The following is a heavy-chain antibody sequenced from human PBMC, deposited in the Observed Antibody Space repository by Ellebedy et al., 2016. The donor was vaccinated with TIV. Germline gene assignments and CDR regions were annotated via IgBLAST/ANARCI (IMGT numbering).Heavy chain of an antibody. CDR2: INHSGST. V-gene: IGHV4-34*01. J-gene: IGHJ3*02. CDR1: GGSFSGYW. CDR3: AGSYSSSWYRPDDAFDI. Sequence: SETLSLTXAVYGGSFSGYWWSWIRQPPGKGLEWIGEINHSGSTNYNPSLKSRVTISVDTSKNQFSLKLSSVTAADTAVYYCAGSYSSSWYRPDDAFDIWGQGTMVTVSS. D-gene: IGHD6-13*01.